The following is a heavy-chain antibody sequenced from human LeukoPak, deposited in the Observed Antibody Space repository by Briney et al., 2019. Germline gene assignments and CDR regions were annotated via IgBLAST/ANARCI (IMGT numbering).Heavy chain of an antibody. D-gene: IGHD3-22*01. CDR2: INHSGST. J-gene: IGHJ4*02. V-gene: IGHV4-34*01. Sequence: SETLSLTCAVYGGSFSGYYWSWIRQPPGKGLEWIGEINHSGSTNYNPFLKSRVTISVDTSKNQFSLKLSSVTAADTAVYYCARVPARAYYDTSGYPQAALDYWGQGTLVTVSS. CDR3: ARVPARAYYDTSGYPQAALDY. CDR1: GGSFSGYY.